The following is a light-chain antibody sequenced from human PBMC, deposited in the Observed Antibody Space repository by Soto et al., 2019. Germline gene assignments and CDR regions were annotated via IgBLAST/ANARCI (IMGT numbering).Light chain of an antibody. Sequence: AIQMAKSPSPLSASVGDRVTIPSRASQGIGNDVGWFQQKPGKAPKLLIYAAATLQSGVQSRFSGSRSGTDFTLTISSLQPEDFATYYCLQDHNYPLTFGGGTKVEIK. CDR2: AAA. CDR1: QGIGND. CDR3: LQDHNYPLT. J-gene: IGKJ4*01. V-gene: IGKV1-6*02.